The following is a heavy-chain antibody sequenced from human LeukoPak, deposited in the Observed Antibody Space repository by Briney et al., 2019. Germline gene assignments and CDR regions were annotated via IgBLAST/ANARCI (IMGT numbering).Heavy chain of an antibody. CDR1: GGTFSSYA. D-gene: IGHD6-6*01. CDR3: ARGREYSCSSGYDY. CDR2: IIPIFGTA. V-gene: IGHV1-69*13. Sequence: SVKVSCKASGGTFSSYAISWVRQAPGQGLEWMGGIIPIFGTAHYAQKFQGRVTITADESTSTAYMELSSLRSEDTAVYYCARGREYSCSSGYDYWGQGTLVTVSS. J-gene: IGHJ4*02.